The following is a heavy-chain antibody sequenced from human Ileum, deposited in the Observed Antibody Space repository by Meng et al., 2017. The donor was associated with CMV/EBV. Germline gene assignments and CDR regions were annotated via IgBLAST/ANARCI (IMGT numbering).Heavy chain of an antibody. Sequence: SETLSLTCTVSGGSISSSSYYWGWIRQPPGKGLEWIGSIYYSGSTYYNPSLKSRVTISVDTSKNQFSLKLSSVTAAGTAVYYCARGDGYNYVWNYWGQGTLVTVSS. V-gene: IGHV4-39*01. CDR2: IYYSGST. D-gene: IGHD5-24*01. CDR1: GGSISSSSYY. J-gene: IGHJ4*02. CDR3: ARGDGYNYVWNY.